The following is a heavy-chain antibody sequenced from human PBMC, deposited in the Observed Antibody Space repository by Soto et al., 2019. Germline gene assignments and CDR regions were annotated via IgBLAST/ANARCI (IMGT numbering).Heavy chain of an antibody. V-gene: IGHV3-30*03. J-gene: IGHJ6*02. Sequence: QVQLVESGGGVVQPGRSLRLSCVASGFTFSSYAMHWVRQAPGKGLEGVAVISYDGSNKYYAESVKGRFTISRDNSKNTLYVQMNSLRGEDTAVYYCFGPLYGMDVWGQGTTVTVSS. CDR2: ISYDGSNK. D-gene: IGHD3-16*01. CDR1: GFTFSSYA. CDR3: FGPLYGMDV.